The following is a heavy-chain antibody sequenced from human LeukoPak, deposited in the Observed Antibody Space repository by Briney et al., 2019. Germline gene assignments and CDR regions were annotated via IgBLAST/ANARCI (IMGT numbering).Heavy chain of an antibody. D-gene: IGHD2-8*01. CDR1: GYTFTSYG. J-gene: IGHJ5*02. CDR3: ARVRSGFSNIVLMVYAINPNLWFDP. Sequence: ASVKVSCKASGYTFTSYGISWVRQAPGQGLEWMGWISAYNGNTNYAQRLQGRVTMTTDTSTSTAYMELRSLRSDDTAVYYCARVRSGFSNIVLMVYAINPNLWFDPWGQGTLVTVSS. CDR2: ISAYNGNT. V-gene: IGHV1-18*01.